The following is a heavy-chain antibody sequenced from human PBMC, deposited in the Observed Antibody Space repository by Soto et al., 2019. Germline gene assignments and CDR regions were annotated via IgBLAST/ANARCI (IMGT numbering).Heavy chain of an antibody. V-gene: IGHV1-18*04. CDR1: GYSFTSYA. Sequence: ASVKVSCKASGYSFTSYAFSWVRQAPGQGLEWMGWINGCNGNTNYAEQLQGRVTMTKDTSTKTAYMELSSLRPDDTAVYYCARASSGSFRNYFGMDVWGQGTTVTVSS. J-gene: IGHJ6*02. CDR3: ARASSGSFRNYFGMDV. CDR2: INGCNGNT. D-gene: IGHD6-25*01.